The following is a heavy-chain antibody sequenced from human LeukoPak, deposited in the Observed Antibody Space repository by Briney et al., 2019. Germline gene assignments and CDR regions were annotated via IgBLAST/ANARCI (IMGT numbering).Heavy chain of an antibody. J-gene: IGHJ4*02. D-gene: IGHD3-10*01. CDR2: ISSSSSYI. V-gene: IGHV3-21*01. CDR1: GLPFSTYS. CDR3: ASGYYGSGSYYESDY. Sequence: GGSLRLSCAASGLPFSTYSMNWVRQAPGKGLEWVSSISSSSSYIYYADSVKGRFTISRDNAKNSLFLQMNSLRAEDTAVYYCASGYYGSGSYYESDYWGQGTLVTVSS.